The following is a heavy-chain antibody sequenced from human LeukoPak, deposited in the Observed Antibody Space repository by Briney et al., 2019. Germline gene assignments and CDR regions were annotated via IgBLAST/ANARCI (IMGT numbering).Heavy chain of an antibody. CDR2: MNPNSGNT. D-gene: IGHD3-3*01. CDR1: GYTFTSYD. Sequence: GASVKVSCKASGYTFTSYDINWVRQATGQGLEWMGWMNPNSGNTGYAQKFQGRVTITRNTSISTAYMELSSLRSEDTAVYYCARVADFWSGYYYYYYMDVWGKGTTVTVSS. J-gene: IGHJ6*03. V-gene: IGHV1-8*03. CDR3: ARVADFWSGYYYYYYMDV.